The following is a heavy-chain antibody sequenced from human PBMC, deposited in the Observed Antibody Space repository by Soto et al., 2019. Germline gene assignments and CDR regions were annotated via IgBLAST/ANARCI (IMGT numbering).Heavy chain of an antibody. V-gene: IGHV4-61*01. Sequence: QVQLQESGPGLVKPSETLSLTCTVSGGSVSSGSYYWSWIRQPPGKGLEWIGYIYYSGSTNYNPSLKSRVTISVDTSKNQFSLKLSSVTAADTAVYYCARGGIEYYDFWSGYPSYFDYWGQGTLVTVSS. CDR2: IYYSGST. CDR1: GGSVSSGSYY. D-gene: IGHD3-3*01. CDR3: ARGGIEYYDFWSGYPSYFDY. J-gene: IGHJ4*02.